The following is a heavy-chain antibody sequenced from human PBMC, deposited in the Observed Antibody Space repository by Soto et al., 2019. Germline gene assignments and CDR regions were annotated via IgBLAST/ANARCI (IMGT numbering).Heavy chain of an antibody. D-gene: IGHD2-2*01. Sequence: SETLSLTCTVSGGSISSYYWSWIRQPPGKGLEWIGYIYYSGSTNYNPSLKSRVTISVDTSKNQFSLKLSSVTAADTAVYYCARVVRDIVVVPAATYGGYYYYGMDVWGEGXTVTV. V-gene: IGHV4-59*01. CDR1: GGSISSYY. CDR3: ARVVRDIVVVPAATYGGYYYYGMDV. J-gene: IGHJ6*02. CDR2: IYYSGST.